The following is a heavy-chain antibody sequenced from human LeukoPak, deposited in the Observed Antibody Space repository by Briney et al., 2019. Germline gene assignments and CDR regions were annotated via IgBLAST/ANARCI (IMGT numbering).Heavy chain of an antibody. CDR3: ARAFTIFGVVIRYYFDY. CDR2: INHSGST. V-gene: IGHV4-34*01. D-gene: IGHD3-3*01. CDR1: GGSFSGCY. Sequence: SETLSLTCAVYGGSFSGCYWSWIRQPPGKGLEWIGEINHSGSTNYNPSLKSRVTISVDTSKNQFSLKLSSVTAADTAVYCCARAFTIFGVVIRYYFDYWGQGTLVTVSS. J-gene: IGHJ4*02.